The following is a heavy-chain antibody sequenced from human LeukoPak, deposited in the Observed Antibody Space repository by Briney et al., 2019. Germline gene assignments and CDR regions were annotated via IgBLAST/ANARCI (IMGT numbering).Heavy chain of an antibody. CDR2: MNPNGETT. D-gene: IGHD6-6*01. J-gene: IGHJ5*02. CDR1: GDTFGNYD. V-gene: IGHV1-8*02. CDR3: ARDIWSSSSGGYNWFDP. Sequence: ASVKVSCKASGDTFGNYDINWVRQAPGQGLEWVGWMNPNGETTGYAPKFQGRVAMSRNTSRNTVYMELSSLRSEDTAVYYCARDIWSSSSGGYNWFDPWGQGTLVTVSS.